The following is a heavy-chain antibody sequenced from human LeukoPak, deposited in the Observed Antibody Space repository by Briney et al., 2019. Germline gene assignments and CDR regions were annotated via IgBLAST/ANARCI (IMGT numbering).Heavy chain of an antibody. CDR1: GFTVSSNY. CDR3: ARGLMWGFDP. Sequence: PGGSLRLSCAASGFTVSSNYMSWVRQAPGKGLEWVSVIYSGGTTHYGDSVKGRFTISRDNSKNTLYLQMDSLRVEDTAVYYCARGLMWGFDPWGQGTLVTVPS. V-gene: IGHV3-66*01. D-gene: IGHD2-8*01. CDR2: IYSGGTT. J-gene: IGHJ5*02.